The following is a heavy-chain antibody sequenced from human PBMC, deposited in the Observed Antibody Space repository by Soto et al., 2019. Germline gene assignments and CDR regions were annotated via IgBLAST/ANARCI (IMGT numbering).Heavy chain of an antibody. Sequence: GGSLRLSCAASGFTFTYYWMDWVRQAPGKGLAWVSRIKTDGSETNYADSVRGRFTISRDNANNILYLQMNSLSVDDTAVYYCAGDLVLASGSLGYWGQGTLVTVSS. V-gene: IGHV3-74*01. CDR2: IKTDGSET. D-gene: IGHD3-10*01. CDR1: GFTFTYYW. CDR3: AGDLVLASGSLGY. J-gene: IGHJ4*02.